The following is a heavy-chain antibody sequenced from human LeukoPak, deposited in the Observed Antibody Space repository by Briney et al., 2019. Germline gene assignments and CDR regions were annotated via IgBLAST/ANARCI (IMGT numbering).Heavy chain of an antibody. CDR3: ATVELERRTSASLGY. D-gene: IGHD1-1*01. CDR1: GYTFTSYD. Sequence: ASVKVSCKASGYTFTSYDISWARQAPGQGLEWMGWISAYNGNTNYAQKLQGRVTMATDTSTSTAYMELRSLRSDDTAVYYCATVELERRTSASLGYWGQGTLVTVSS. V-gene: IGHV1-18*01. J-gene: IGHJ4*02. CDR2: ISAYNGNT.